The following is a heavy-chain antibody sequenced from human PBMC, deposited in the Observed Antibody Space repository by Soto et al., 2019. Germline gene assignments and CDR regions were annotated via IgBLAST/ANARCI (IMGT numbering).Heavy chain of an antibody. CDR1: GYTCTSFY. CDR2: SNPSGTTT. J-gene: IGHJ6*02. V-gene: IGHV1-46*01. D-gene: IGHD6-6*01. CDR3: PIPQLARPSYSGMAV. Sequence: QVELVQSGAEVKKPGASVKGSCKASGYTCTSFYMHWVRQAPGQGLEWMGISNPSGTTTDYAQKFQGRVTMTRDTSTSTYCRELSCLTSEEPAVYYRPIPQLARPSYSGMAVWGQRPAVTVSS.